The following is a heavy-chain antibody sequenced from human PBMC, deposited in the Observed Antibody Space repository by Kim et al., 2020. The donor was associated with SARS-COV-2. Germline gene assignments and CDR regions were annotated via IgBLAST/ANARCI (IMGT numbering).Heavy chain of an antibody. CDR3: ATLGYSGYGALFDP. V-gene: IGHV4-34*01. D-gene: IGHD5-12*01. Sequence: SETLSLTCAVYGGSFSGYYWSWIRQPPGKGLEWIGEINHSGSTNYNPSLKSRVTISVDTSKNQFSLKLSSVTAADTAVYYCATLGYSGYGALFDPWGQGTLVTVSS. CDR2: INHSGST. J-gene: IGHJ5*02. CDR1: GGSFSGYY.